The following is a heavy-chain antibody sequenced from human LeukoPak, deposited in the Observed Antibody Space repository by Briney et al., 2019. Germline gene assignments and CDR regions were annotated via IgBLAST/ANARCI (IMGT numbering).Heavy chain of an antibody. CDR2: ISGSGGST. J-gene: IGHJ4*02. CDR3: AKDSAVVVPAAMSY. D-gene: IGHD2-2*01. CDR1: GFTFSSYW. V-gene: IGHV3-23*01. Sequence: HPGGSLRLSCAASGFTFSSYWMHWVRQAPGKGLEWVSAISGSGGSTYYADSVKGRFTISRDNSKNTLYLQMNSLRAEDTAVYYCAKDSAVVVPAAMSYWGQGTLVTVSS.